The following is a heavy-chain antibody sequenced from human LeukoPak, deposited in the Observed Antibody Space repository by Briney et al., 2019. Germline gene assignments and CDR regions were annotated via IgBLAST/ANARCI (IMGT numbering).Heavy chain of an antibody. CDR2: ISYDVSNK. CDR3: ARSPSWDFWSGYYRPYYYYGMDV. D-gene: IGHD3-3*01. CDR1: GFTFSSYA. V-gene: IGHV3-30-3*01. J-gene: IGHJ6*02. Sequence: GRSLRLSCAASGFTFSSYAIHWVRQAPGKGLEWVAVISYDVSNKSYADSVKGRFTISRDNSQHTLYLQMSSLNAGDTAVYYCARSPSWDFWSGYYRPYYYYGMDVWGQGTTVTVSS.